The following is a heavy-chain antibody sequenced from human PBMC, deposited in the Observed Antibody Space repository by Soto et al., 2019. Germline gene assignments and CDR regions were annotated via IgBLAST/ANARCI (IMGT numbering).Heavy chain of an antibody. J-gene: IGHJ4*02. D-gene: IGHD5-18*01. Sequence: GESLKISCKGSGYSFTHYWIGWVRQMPGKGLEWMGIIYPGDSDTRYSPSFQGQVTISADKSISTAYLQWSSLKASDTAMYYCGRKGGYNQEPYFFALGGQGTLVTVSA. V-gene: IGHV5-51*01. CDR3: GRKGGYNQEPYFFAL. CDR2: IYPGDSDT. CDR1: GYSFTHYW.